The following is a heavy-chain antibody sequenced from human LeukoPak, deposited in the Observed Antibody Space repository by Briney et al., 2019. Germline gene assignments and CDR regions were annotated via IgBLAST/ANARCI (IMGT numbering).Heavy chain of an antibody. D-gene: IGHD2-15*01. CDR3: ARVHLVEVVADTSWFDP. CDR2: SNPNSGGT. CDR1: GYTLTGYY. J-gene: IGHJ5*02. V-gene: IGHV1-2*02. Sequence: ASVKVSCKASGYTLTGYYMHWVRQAPGQGLEWMGWSNPNSGGTNYAQKFQGRVTMTRDTSISTAYMELRSLRSDDTAVYYCARVHLVEVVADTSWFDPWGQRTLVTVSS.